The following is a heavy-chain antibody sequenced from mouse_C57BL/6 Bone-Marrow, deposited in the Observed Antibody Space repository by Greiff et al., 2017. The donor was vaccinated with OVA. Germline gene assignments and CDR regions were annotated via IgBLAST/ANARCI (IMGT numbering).Heavy chain of an antibody. D-gene: IGHD1-1*01. CDR1: GYTFTSYW. CDR3: ARSGYYGSSHYAMDY. Sequence: VQLQQPGAELVKPGASVKLSCKASGYTFTSYWMHWVKQRPGQGLEWIGMIHPNSGSTNYNEKFKSKATLTVDKSSSTAYMQLSSLTSEDSAVYYGARSGYYGSSHYAMDYWGKGTSVTVSS. CDR2: IHPNSGST. J-gene: IGHJ4*01. V-gene: IGHV1-64*01.